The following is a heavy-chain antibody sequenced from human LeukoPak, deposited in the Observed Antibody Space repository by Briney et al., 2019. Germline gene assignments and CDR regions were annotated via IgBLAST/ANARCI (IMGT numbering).Heavy chain of an antibody. Sequence: ASVTVSCTASVYTFTIYYMHWVRQAPGQGLGWMGIINPSGGSTSYAQKFQGRVTMTRDTSTSTVYMELSSLRSEDTAVYYCARDGNDYSNPDYWGQGTLVTVSS. CDR2: INPSGGST. CDR3: ARDGNDYSNPDY. CDR1: VYTFTIYY. D-gene: IGHD4-11*01. V-gene: IGHV1-46*01. J-gene: IGHJ4*02.